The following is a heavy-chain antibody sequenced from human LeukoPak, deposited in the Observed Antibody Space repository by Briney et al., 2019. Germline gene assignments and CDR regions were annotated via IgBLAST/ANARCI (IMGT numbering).Heavy chain of an antibody. CDR1: GYTFTSYA. V-gene: IGHV3-30-3*02. Sequence: SCKASGYTFTSYAMHWVRQAPGKGLEWVAVISYDGSNKYYADSVKGRFTISRDNSKNTLYLQMNSLRAEDTAVYYCAKDLGTRKTAFDIWGQGTMVTVSS. CDR3: AKDLGTRKTAFDI. D-gene: IGHD1-26*01. CDR2: ISYDGSNK. J-gene: IGHJ3*02.